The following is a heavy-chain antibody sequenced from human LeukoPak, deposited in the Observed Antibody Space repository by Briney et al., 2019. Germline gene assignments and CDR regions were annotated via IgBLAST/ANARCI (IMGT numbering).Heavy chain of an antibody. CDR2: IYYSGIT. J-gene: IGHJ6*03. D-gene: IGHD4-17*01. CDR1: GGSISSCSYY. Sequence: SETLSLTCTVSGGSISSCSYYWGWIRQPPGKGLESIVSIYYSGITYYNPSLKSRVTISVDTSKNQFSLKLSSVTAADTAVYYCAREALRTTYYMYVWGKGTTVTISS. V-gene: IGHV4-39*07. CDR3: AREALRTTYYMYV.